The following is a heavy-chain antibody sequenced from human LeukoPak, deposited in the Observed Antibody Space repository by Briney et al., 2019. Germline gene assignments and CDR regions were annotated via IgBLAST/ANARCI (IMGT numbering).Heavy chain of an antibody. CDR3: ARDRVYVGIAAAGTAGYFQH. CDR2: ISAYNGNT. D-gene: IGHD6-13*01. V-gene: IGHV1-18*04. CDR1: GYTFTSYG. J-gene: IGHJ1*01. Sequence: ASVKVSCKASGYTFTSYGISWVRQAPGQGLEWIGWISAYNGNTNYAQKLQGRVTMTTDTSTSTAYMELRSLRSDDTAVYYCARDRVYVGIAAAGTAGYFQHWGQGTLVTVSS.